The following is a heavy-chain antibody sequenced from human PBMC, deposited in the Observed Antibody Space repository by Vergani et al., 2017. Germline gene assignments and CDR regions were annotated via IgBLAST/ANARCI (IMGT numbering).Heavy chain of an antibody. CDR3: AIFFRDEGXIYGGTVENWFDP. D-gene: IGHD2-21*01. CDR2: IYYSENK. V-gene: IGHV4-39*01. CDR1: GGSITYGAFY. J-gene: IGHJ5*02. Sequence: QLQPQESGPGLVKPSETLSLTCTVSGGSITYGAFYWGWIRQSPGKGLEWIGSIYYSENKFYNPSLESRVTLSIDTTKNQFSLKLKSVTAADTAVYYCAIFFRDEGXIYGGTVENWFDPWGQGTLVTVSS.